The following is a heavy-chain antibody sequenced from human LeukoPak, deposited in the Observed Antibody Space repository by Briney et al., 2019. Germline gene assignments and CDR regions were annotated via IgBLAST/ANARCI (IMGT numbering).Heavy chain of an antibody. Sequence: GGSLRLSCAASGFTFSSYAMSWVRQAPGKGLECISGFSGSGGSTYYADSVKGRFTISRDNAKNSLYLQMNSLRAEDTAVYYCARDRDPGYNDSSGYRRVNAFDIWGQGVMVTVSS. D-gene: IGHD3-22*01. CDR1: GFTFSSYA. CDR3: ARDRDPGYNDSSGYRRVNAFDI. CDR2: FSGSGGST. J-gene: IGHJ3*02. V-gene: IGHV3-23*01.